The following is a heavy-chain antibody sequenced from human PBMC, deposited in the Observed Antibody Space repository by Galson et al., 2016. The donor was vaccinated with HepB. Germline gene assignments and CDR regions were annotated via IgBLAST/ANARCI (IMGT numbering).Heavy chain of an antibody. D-gene: IGHD1-14*01. CDR1: GFTFSNAW. Sequence: SLRLSCAASGFTFSNAWMNWVRQAPGKGLEWVGRINRKTEGGAIDYAPPVKGKFTISRDDSKNTLYLQMNSLRTEDTAVYYCTTRDVRRGHDYWGQGTLVTVSS. J-gene: IGHJ4*02. CDR2: INRKTEGGAI. CDR3: TTRDVRRGHDY. V-gene: IGHV3-15*07.